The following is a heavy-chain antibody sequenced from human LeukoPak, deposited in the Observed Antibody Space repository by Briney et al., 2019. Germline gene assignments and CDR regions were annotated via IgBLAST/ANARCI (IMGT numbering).Heavy chain of an antibody. CDR1: GYTFTNYG. V-gene: IGHV1-69*06. CDR3: ARGVRGAAQFSDALHI. Sequence: SVKDSCKDSGYTFTNYGISWVRQAPGQGLEWMGGIIPIFGTANYAQKFQGRVTITADKSTSTAYMDLSSLRSEDTAVYYCARGVRGAAQFSDALHIWGQGTMVTISS. J-gene: IGHJ3*02. CDR2: IIPIFGTA. D-gene: IGHD6-13*01.